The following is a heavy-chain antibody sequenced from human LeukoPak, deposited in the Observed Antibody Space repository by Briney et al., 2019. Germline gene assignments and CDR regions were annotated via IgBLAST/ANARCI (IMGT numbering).Heavy chain of an antibody. V-gene: IGHV5-51*01. D-gene: IGHD3-10*01. CDR1: GYSFSTYR. J-gene: IGHJ4*02. CDR2: IYPGDSDI. CDR3: ARLVYYGSGNRAFDY. Sequence: ESLKISCKGSGYSFSTYRIGWVRQMPGKGLEWMGIIYPGDSDIRYSPSFQGQVTISADNSITTAYLQWSSLKASDTAMYYCARLVYYGSGNRAFDYWGQGTLVTVSS.